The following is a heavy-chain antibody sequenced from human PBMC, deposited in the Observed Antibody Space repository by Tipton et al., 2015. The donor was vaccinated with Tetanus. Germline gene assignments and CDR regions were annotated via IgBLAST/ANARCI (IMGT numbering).Heavy chain of an antibody. J-gene: IGHJ4*02. D-gene: IGHD2-21*02. CDR3: ARRGGGDLDH. V-gene: IGHV5-51*01. Sequence: QLVQSGAEVKKPGESLKISCQGSGYIFRNYWIGWVRQMPGKGLEWMGIIYPGDSDTRYSPAFEGQVTISVDKSINTAYLQWNSLKASDTAMYYCARRGGGDLDHWGQGTLVTVSS. CDR2: IYPGDSDT. CDR1: GYIFRNYW.